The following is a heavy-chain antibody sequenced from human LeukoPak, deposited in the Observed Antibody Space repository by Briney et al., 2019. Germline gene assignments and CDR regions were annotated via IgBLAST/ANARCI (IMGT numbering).Heavy chain of an antibody. J-gene: IGHJ5*02. V-gene: IGHV3-48*04. Sequence: GGSLRLSCAASGFTFSSYSIQWVRQAPGKGLEWVSHISSSSSTISYADSVKGRFTISRDNAKNSLYLQMNSLRAEDTAVYYCARDEDWFDPWGQGTLVTVSS. CDR2: ISSSSSTI. CDR3: ARDEDWFDP. CDR1: GFTFSSYS.